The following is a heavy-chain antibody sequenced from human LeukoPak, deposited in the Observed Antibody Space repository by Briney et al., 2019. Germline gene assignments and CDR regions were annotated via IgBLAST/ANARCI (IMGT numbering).Heavy chain of an antibody. CDR3: ARILNSGISDY. CDR1: GGSISSGGYS. Sequence: PSQTLSLTCAVSGGSISSGGYSWSWIRQPPGKGLEWIGYSYYSGSTYHNPSLKSRVTISVDTSKNQFSLKLSSVTAADTAVYYCARILNSGISDYWGQGTLVTVSS. V-gene: IGHV4-30-4*07. D-gene: IGHD3-10*02. CDR2: SYYSGST. J-gene: IGHJ4*02.